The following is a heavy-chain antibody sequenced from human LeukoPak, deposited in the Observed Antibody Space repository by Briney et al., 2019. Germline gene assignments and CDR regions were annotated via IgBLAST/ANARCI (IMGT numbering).Heavy chain of an antibody. Sequence: ASVKVSCKVSGYTLTELSMHWVRQAPGKGLEWMGGFDPEDGETIYAQKFQGRVTMTEDTSTDTAYMELSSLRSEDTAVYYCARSEYSYGYFDYWGQGTLVTVSS. V-gene: IGHV1-24*01. CDR2: FDPEDGET. D-gene: IGHD5-18*01. J-gene: IGHJ4*02. CDR3: ARSEYSYGYFDY. CDR1: GYTLTELS.